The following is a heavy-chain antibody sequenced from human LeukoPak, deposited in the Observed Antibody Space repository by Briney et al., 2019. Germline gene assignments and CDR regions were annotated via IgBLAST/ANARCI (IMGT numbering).Heavy chain of an antibody. J-gene: IGHJ2*01. CDR2: IYYSGST. CDR1: GGSIRSYY. D-gene: IGHD3-22*01. Sequence: PSETLSLTCTVSGGSIRSYYWSWVRQPPGKGLEWIGYIYYSGSTNYNPSLKSRVTISVDTSKNQSSLKLSSVTAADTAVYYCAREIIRYYYDSSGPDWYFDLWGRGTLVTVSS. CDR3: AREIIRYYYDSSGPDWYFDL. V-gene: IGHV4-59*01.